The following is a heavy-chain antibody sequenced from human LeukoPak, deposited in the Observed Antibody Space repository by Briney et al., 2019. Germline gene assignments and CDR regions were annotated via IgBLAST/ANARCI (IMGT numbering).Heavy chain of an antibody. J-gene: IGHJ4*02. CDR3: AKDSLGYCTNGVCYGVDY. Sequence: PGGSLRLSCAASGFTFSSYGMHWVRQAPGKGLEWVAVISYDGSNKYYADSVKGRFTISRDNSKNTLYLQMNSLRAEDTAVYYCAKDSLGYCTNGVCYGVDYWGQGTLVTVSS. CDR1: GFTFSSYG. D-gene: IGHD2-8*01. CDR2: ISYDGSNK. V-gene: IGHV3-30*18.